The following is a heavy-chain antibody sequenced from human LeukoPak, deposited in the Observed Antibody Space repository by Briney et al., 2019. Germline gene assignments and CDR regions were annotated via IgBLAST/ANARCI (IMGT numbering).Heavy chain of an antibody. Sequence: SVKVSCKASGGTFSSYAISWVRQAPGQGLEWMGRIIPILGKANYAQKFQGRVTITADKSTSTAYMELSSLRSEDTAVYYCARDPSYSSGYYVRVTDYWGQGTLVTVSS. V-gene: IGHV1-69*04. CDR1: GGTFSSYA. J-gene: IGHJ4*02. CDR2: IIPILGKA. CDR3: ARDPSYSSGYYVRVTDY. D-gene: IGHD3-22*01.